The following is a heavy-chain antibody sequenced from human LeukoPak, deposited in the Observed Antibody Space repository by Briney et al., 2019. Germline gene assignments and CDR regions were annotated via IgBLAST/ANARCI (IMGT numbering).Heavy chain of an antibody. Sequence: GGSLRLSCAASGFTFSSYGMHWVRQAPGKGLEWVSAISGSGGSTYYADSVKGRFTISRDNSKNTLYLQMNSLRAEDTAVYYCAKQGPARIPIVVVTAMAHWGQGTLVTVSS. V-gene: IGHV3-23*01. CDR1: GFTFSSYG. CDR3: AKQGPARIPIVVVTAMAH. D-gene: IGHD2-21*02. CDR2: ISGSGGST. J-gene: IGHJ4*02.